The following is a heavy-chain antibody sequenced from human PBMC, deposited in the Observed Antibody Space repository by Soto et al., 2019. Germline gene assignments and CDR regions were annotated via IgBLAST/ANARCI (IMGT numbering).Heavy chain of an antibody. CDR3: ARDPHEYWTSYWFDP. D-gene: IGHD3-3*01. CDR1: GYNFNIYG. V-gene: IGHV1-18*01. J-gene: IGHJ5*02. CDR2: ISAYDGKT. Sequence: VSVKVSCNASGYNFNIYGINWVRPAPGQGLELMGWISAYDGKTTYAEKFQGRVTMTTDASTSTAYMELRSLRSDDTAVYYCARDPHEYWTSYWFDPWGQGTLVTVSS.